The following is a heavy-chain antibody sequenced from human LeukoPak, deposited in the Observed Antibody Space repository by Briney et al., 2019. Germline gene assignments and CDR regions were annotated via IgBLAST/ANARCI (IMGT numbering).Heavy chain of an antibody. J-gene: IGHJ2*01. CDR2: IYYSGST. V-gene: IGHV4-59*01. Sequence: SETLSLTCTVSGGSISSYYWSWIRQPPGKGLEWIGYIYYSGSTNYNPSLKSRVTISVDTPKNQFSLKLSSVTAADTAVYYCARVRGSGWYFDLWGRGTLVTVSS. CDR3: ARVRGSGWYFDL. CDR1: GGSISSYY.